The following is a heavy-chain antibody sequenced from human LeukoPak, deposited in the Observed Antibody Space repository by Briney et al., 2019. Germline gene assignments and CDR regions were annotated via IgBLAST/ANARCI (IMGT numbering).Heavy chain of an antibody. CDR3: AKDGHCSTTTCSTAKFDY. V-gene: IGHV3-23*01. Sequence: GGSLRLSCAVSGFTFSNYAMSWVRQAPGKGLEWVSTISGSDDSTDYADSVKGRFTTSRDNSKNTLYLQMNSLRAEDTAVYYCAKDGHCSTTTCSTAKFDYWGQGTLVTVSS. CDR1: GFTFSNYA. CDR2: ISGSDDST. J-gene: IGHJ4*02. D-gene: IGHD2-2*01.